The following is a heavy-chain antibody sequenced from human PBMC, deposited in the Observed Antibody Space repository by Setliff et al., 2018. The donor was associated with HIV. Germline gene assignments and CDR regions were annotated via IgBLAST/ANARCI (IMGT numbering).Heavy chain of an antibody. J-gene: IGHJ4*02. CDR2: INPNSGST. CDR1: GYTFTGYY. Sequence: ASVKVSCKASGYTFTGYYMHWVRQAPGQGLEWMGRINPNSGSTGYADSVKGRFTISRDNAKNSLHLQMNSLRAEDTALYYCVTVGDYDSSGYYRYWGQGTLVTVSS. CDR3: VTVGDYDSSGYYRY. V-gene: IGHV1-2*06. D-gene: IGHD3-22*01.